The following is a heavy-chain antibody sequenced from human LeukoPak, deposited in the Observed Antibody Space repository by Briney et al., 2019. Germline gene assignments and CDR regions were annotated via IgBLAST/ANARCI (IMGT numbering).Heavy chain of an antibody. Sequence: PSETLSLTCAVYGGSFSGYYWSWLRQPPGKGLEWIGEINHSGSTNYNPSLKSRVTISVDTSKNQFSLKLSSVTAADTAVYYCASRGTMVRDDAFDIWGQGTMVTVSS. CDR1: GGSFSGYY. J-gene: IGHJ3*02. CDR3: ASRGTMVRDDAFDI. V-gene: IGHV4-34*01. CDR2: INHSGST. D-gene: IGHD3-10*01.